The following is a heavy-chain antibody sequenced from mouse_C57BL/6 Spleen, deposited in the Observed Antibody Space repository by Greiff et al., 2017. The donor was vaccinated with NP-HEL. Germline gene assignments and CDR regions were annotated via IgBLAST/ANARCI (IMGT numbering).Heavy chain of an antibody. CDR2: IWSDGST. J-gene: IGHJ4*01. CDR3: ARALGRGYAMDY. V-gene: IGHV2-6*03. D-gene: IGHD4-1*01. CDR1: GFSLTSYG. Sequence: VQLQQSGPGLVAPSQSLSITCTVSGFSLTSYGVHWVRQPPGKGLEWLVVIWSDGSTTYNSALKSRLSISKDNSKSQVFLKMNSLQTDDTAMYYCARALGRGYAMDYWGQGTSVTVSS.